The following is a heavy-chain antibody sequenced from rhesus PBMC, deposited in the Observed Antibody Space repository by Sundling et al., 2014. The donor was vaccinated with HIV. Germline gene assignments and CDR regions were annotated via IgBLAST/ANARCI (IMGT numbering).Heavy chain of an antibody. J-gene: IGHJ6*01. D-gene: IGHD1-1*01. CDR3: ASDQWNLRNYGFDS. V-gene: IGHV3-54*02. CDR2: IWFDGRKK. Sequence: EVQLVASGGGLVQPGGSLRLSCSASGLTFSSYGMHWVRQAPGKGLEWVAVIWFDGRKKYYADSVKDRFTITRDNYKNMLYLQMNNLKLEDTAVYYCASDQWNLRNYGFDSWGQGVVVTVSS. CDR1: GLTFSSYG.